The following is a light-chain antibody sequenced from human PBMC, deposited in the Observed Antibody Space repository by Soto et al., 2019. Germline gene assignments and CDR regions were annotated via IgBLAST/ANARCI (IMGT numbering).Light chain of an antibody. CDR1: QPIGTS. Sequence: DIQMTQSPSSLSAFVGDSVTVTCRASQPIGTSLHWYQQKAGKAPKVLISAATKLQSVVPSRFSGSGSGTDFTLTISNLQPEDSATYYCQQGYNTFWTFGRGTKVELK. V-gene: IGKV1-39*01. CDR2: AAT. CDR3: QQGYNTFWT. J-gene: IGKJ1*01.